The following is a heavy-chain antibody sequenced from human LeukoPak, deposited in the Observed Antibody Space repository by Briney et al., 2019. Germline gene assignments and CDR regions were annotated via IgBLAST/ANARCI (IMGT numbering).Heavy chain of an antibody. Sequence: SETLSPTCTVSGGSLSSSSYYWGWIRQPPGKGLEWIGSIYYSGSTYYNPSLKSRVTISVDTSKNQFSLKLSSVTAADTAVYYCARLIAPPLDYGDYDDAFDIWGQGTMVTVSS. CDR2: IYYSGST. CDR3: ARLIAPPLDYGDYDDAFDI. D-gene: IGHD4-17*01. V-gene: IGHV4-39*01. CDR1: GGSLSSSSYY. J-gene: IGHJ3*02.